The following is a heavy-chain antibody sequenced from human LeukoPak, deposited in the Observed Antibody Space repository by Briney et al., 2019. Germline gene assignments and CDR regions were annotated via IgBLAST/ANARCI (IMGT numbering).Heavy chain of an antibody. CDR3: ARAPMIVVVFPPRLDF. V-gene: IGHV1-2*02. Sequence: ASVKGSCKTSGYTFTGYYMHWVRQAPGQGLVWMGWINTNTGGTNYAQKFQGRVTMTSDTSISTAYMELSSLRSDDTAMNYCARAPMIVVVFPPRLDFWGQGTRVTVSS. CDR1: GYTFTGYY. D-gene: IGHD3-22*01. CDR2: INTNTGGT. J-gene: IGHJ4*02.